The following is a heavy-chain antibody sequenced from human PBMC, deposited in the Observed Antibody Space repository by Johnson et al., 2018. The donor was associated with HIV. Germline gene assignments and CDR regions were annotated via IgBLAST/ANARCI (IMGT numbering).Heavy chain of an antibody. CDR3: AKDRWRTEFKRSDNWNYVRHDAFDI. CDR1: GFTFSSYD. Sequence: AQLVESGGGLVQPGGSLRLSCAASGFTFSSYDIHWVRQATRKGLEWVSGIGTTGDTYYPGSVKGRFTISREHAKNSLYLQMNSLRAEDTAVYYCAKDRWRTEFKRSDNWNYVRHDAFDIWGQGTMVTVSS. J-gene: IGHJ3*02. CDR2: IGTTGDT. V-gene: IGHV3-13*01. D-gene: IGHD1-7*01.